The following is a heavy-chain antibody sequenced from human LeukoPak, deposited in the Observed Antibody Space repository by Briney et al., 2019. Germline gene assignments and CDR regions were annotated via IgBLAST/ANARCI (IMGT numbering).Heavy chain of an antibody. J-gene: IGHJ3*02. CDR2: IWYDGSNK. CDR1: GFTFSTYA. Sequence: GVSLRLSCAASGFTFSTYAMSWVRQAPGKGLEWVAVIWYDGSNKYYADSVKGRFTISRDNSKNTLYLQMNSLRAEDTAVYYCAKAXXXCXSTSCYSTQYAFDIWGQGTMVTVSS. V-gene: IGHV3-33*06. D-gene: IGHD2-2*01. CDR3: AKAXXXCXSTSCYSTQYAFDI.